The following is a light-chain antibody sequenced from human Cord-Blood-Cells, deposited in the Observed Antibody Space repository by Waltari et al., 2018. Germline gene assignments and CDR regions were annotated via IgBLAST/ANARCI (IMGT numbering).Light chain of an antibody. CDR3: QQYYSYPFT. CDR2: AAS. J-gene: IGKJ3*01. CDR1: QGISSY. V-gene: IGKV1-8*01. Sequence: AIRIIQSPSSLSASTGDRVTITCRASQGISSYLAWYQQKPGKAPKLLIYAASTLQSGVPSRFSGSGSGTDFTLTISCLQSEDFATYYCQQYYSYPFTFGPGTKVDIK.